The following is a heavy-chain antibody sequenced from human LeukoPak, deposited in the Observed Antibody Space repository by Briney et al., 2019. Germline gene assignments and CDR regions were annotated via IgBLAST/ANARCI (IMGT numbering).Heavy chain of an antibody. V-gene: IGHV4-39*01. D-gene: IGHD3-22*01. J-gene: IGHJ3*01. CDR1: GGSMSRSNYF. Sequence: PSETLSLTCSVSGGSMSRSNYFWAWIRQPRGKGLEYMGSIYYTGTTYPNPSLKSRVTISVDTSRSQLSLSLTSVSAADTAVYYCARRRYDPDGFYFDALDVWGHGTMVTVSS. CDR2: IYYTGTT. CDR3: ARRRYDPDGFYFDALDV.